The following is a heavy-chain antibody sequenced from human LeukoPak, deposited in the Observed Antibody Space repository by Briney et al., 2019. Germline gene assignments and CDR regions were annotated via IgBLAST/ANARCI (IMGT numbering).Heavy chain of an antibody. Sequence: SETLSLTCTVSGGSISSGGYYWRWIRQHPGKGLEWIVYIYYSGSTYYNPSLKSRVTISVDTSKNQFSLKLSSVTAADTAVYYCASMYSSSWPLYYGMDVWGQGTTVTVSS. V-gene: IGHV4-31*03. CDR3: ASMYSSSWPLYYGMDV. CDR2: IYYSGST. CDR1: GGSISSGGYY. J-gene: IGHJ6*02. D-gene: IGHD6-13*01.